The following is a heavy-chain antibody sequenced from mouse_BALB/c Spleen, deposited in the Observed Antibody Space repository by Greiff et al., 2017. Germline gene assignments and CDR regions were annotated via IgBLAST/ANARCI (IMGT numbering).Heavy chain of an antibody. Sequence: QVQLKESGAELVRPGTSVKVSCKASGYAFTNYLIEWVKQRPGQGLEWIGVINPGSGGTNYNEKFKGKATLTADKSSSTAYMQLSSLTSDDSAVYFCARGEFGAMDYWGQGTSVTVSS. CDR2: INPGSGGT. V-gene: IGHV1-54*01. CDR1: GYAFTNYL. J-gene: IGHJ4*01. CDR3: ARGEFGAMDY.